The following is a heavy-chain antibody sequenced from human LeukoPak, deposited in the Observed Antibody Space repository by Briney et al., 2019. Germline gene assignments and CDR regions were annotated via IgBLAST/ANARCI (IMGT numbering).Heavy chain of an antibody. Sequence: ASVKVSCKASGYTFTSYGISWVRQAPGQGLEWMGWIIPIFGTANYAQKFQGRVTITADESTSTAYMELSSLRSEDTAVYYCARDSPAATHFDYWGQGTLVTVSS. CDR1: GYTFTSYG. V-gene: IGHV1-69*13. CDR3: ARDSPAATHFDY. CDR2: IIPIFGTA. J-gene: IGHJ4*02. D-gene: IGHD2-2*01.